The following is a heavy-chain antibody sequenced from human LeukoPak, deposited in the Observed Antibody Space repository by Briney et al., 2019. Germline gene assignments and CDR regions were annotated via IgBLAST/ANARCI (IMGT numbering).Heavy chain of an antibody. D-gene: IGHD1-26*01. CDR2: ISYDGNNK. V-gene: IGHV3-30*04. J-gene: IGHJ3*02. Sequence: GGSLRLPCTASGFTFSSYAVHWVRQAPGKGLEWVTFISYDGNNKYYADSVKGRFTISRDNSKNTLSLQMNSLRAEDTAVYYCTRDFRGTYSYAFDIWGQGTMVTVSS. CDR1: GFTFSSYA. CDR3: TRDFRGTYSYAFDI.